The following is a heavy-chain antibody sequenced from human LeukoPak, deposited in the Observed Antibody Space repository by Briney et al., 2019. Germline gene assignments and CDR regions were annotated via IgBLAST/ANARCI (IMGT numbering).Heavy chain of an antibody. CDR2: IYSGGST. J-gene: IGHJ5*02. CDR3: AKPKVRGNWFDP. CDR1: GFTVSSNY. Sequence: GGSLRLSCAASGFTVSSNYMSWVRQAPGKGLEWVSVIYSGGSTYYADSVKGRFTISRDNSKNTLYLQMNSLRAEDTAVYYCAKPKVRGNWFDPWGQGTLVTVSS. V-gene: IGHV3-66*01. D-gene: IGHD3-10*01.